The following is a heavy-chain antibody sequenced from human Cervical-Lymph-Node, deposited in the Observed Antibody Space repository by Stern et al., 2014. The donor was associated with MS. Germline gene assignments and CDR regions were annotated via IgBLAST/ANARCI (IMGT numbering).Heavy chain of an antibody. CDR1: GGTFSTYA. J-gene: IGHJ4*02. V-gene: IGHV1-69*04. CDR3: ARERGSGSYVDY. Sequence: VQLVQSGAEVKKPGSSLKVSCTASGGTFSTYAIRWVRQAPGQGLEWMGRISTILVIRNYAQKFQGRVTITADKSTSTAYMELSSLRAEDTAVYYCARERGSGSYVDYWGQGTLVTVSS. D-gene: IGHD3-10*01. CDR2: ISTILVIR.